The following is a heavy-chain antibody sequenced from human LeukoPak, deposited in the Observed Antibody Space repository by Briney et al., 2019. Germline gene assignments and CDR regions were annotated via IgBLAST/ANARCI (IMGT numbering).Heavy chain of an antibody. D-gene: IGHD3-10*01. CDR1: GFTFSSYA. V-gene: IGHV3-30*01. CDR2: ISYDGSNK. CDR3: ARDAYGSGSYYLDY. J-gene: IGHJ4*02. Sequence: GGSLRLSCAASGFTFSSYAMHWVRQAPGKGLEWVAVISYDGSNKYYADSVKSRFTISRDNSKNTLYLQMNSLRAEDTAVYYCARDAYGSGSYYLDYWGQGTLVTVSS.